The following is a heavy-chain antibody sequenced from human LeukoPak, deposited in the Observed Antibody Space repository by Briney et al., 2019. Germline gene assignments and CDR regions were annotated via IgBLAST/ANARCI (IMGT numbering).Heavy chain of an antibody. J-gene: IGHJ4*02. CDR2: IKQDGSEK. D-gene: IGHD2-15*01. CDR1: GFTFSSYW. CDR3: ARGRGYCSGGSCYTPLSE. Sequence: GGSLRLSCAASGFTFSSYWMSWVRQAPGKGLEWVANIKQDGSEKYYVDSVKGRFTISRDNAKNSLYLQMNSLRAEDTAVYYCARGRGYCSGGSCYTPLSEWGQGTLVTVSS. V-gene: IGHV3-7*01.